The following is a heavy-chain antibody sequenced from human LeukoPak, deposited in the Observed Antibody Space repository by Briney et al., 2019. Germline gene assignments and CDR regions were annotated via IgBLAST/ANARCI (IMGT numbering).Heavy chain of an antibody. CDR3: ARVGRPFYYYYMDV. CDR2: ISTLNGNT. V-gene: IGHV1-18*04. J-gene: IGHJ6*03. D-gene: IGHD6-6*01. CDR1: GYKLTDNW. Sequence: ASVKVSCKAFGYKLTDNWIHWVRQAPGQGLEWMGWISTLNGNTNYAQKLQGRVTMTTDTSTSTAYMELRSLRSDDTAVYYCARVGRPFYYYYMDVWGKGTTVTISS.